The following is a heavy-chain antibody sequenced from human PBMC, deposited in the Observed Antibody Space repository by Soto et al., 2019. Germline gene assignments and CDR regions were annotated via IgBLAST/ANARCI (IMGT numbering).Heavy chain of an antibody. Sequence: EVQLLESGGGLIQPGGSLRLSCVASGFTFRSYAMSWVRRAPGKGLEWVSAISGSGGTSYFADSVRGRFTISRDNSNNTLYLHLRNLRVEDTAEYFCAKGRGSGWNVDYWGPGTLVTVSS. CDR3: AKGRGSGWNVDY. J-gene: IGHJ4*02. D-gene: IGHD6-25*01. CDR1: GFTFRSYA. CDR2: ISGSGGTS. V-gene: IGHV3-23*01.